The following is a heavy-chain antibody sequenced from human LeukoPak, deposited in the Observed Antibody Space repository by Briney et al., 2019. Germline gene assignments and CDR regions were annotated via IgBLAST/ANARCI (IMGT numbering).Heavy chain of an antibody. J-gene: IGHJ5*02. V-gene: IGHV4-59*01. CDR3: AGGYSSSWYWFDP. CDR2: IYYSGST. Sequence: SETLSLTCTVSGGSISSYYWSWIRQPPGKGLEWIGYIYYSGSTNYNPSLKSRVTISVDTSKNQFSLKLSPVTAADTAVYYCAGGYSSSWYWFDPWGQGTLVTVSS. D-gene: IGHD6-13*01. CDR1: GGSISSYY.